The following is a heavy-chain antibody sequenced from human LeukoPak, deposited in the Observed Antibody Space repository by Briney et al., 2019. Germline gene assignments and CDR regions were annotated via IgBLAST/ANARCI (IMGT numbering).Heavy chain of an antibody. CDR3: ASVSGSHWGWFDP. CDR2: INPNSGDT. Sequence: ASVKVSCKASGYTFTAYYMHWVRQAPGQGLEWMGWINPNSGDTNSAQKFQGRVTMTRDTSISTAYMELRSLRSDDTAVYYCASVSGSHWGWFDPWGQGTLVTVSS. D-gene: IGHD1-26*01. CDR1: GYTFTAYY. J-gene: IGHJ5*02. V-gene: IGHV1-2*02.